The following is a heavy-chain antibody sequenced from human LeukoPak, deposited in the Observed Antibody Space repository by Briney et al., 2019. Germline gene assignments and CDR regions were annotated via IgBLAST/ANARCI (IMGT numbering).Heavy chain of an antibody. CDR3: ARHASGWYTD. J-gene: IGHJ1*01. CDR1: GGSISSGDYY. D-gene: IGHD6-19*01. Sequence: PSETLSLTCAVSGGSISSGDYYWAWIRQPPGKGQQWIGSIYYSGTTYYNPFLKSRLTIPRDTSKNQFSLKLSSVTTADTAVYYCARHASGWYTDWGQGTLVTVSS. CDR2: IYYSGTT. V-gene: IGHV4-39*01.